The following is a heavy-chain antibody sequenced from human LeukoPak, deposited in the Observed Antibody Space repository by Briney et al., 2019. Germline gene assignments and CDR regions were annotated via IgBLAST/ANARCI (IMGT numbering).Heavy chain of an antibody. D-gene: IGHD6-19*01. Sequence: GGSVRLSCAASGFTFSSYAMSWVRQAPGKGLEWVSAISGSGGSTYYADSVKGRFTISRDNSKNTLYLQMNSLRAEDTAVYYCAKSSLEWLVAPDFDYWGQGTLVTVSS. CDR3: AKSSLEWLVAPDFDY. V-gene: IGHV3-23*01. J-gene: IGHJ4*02. CDR1: GFTFSSYA. CDR2: ISGSGGST.